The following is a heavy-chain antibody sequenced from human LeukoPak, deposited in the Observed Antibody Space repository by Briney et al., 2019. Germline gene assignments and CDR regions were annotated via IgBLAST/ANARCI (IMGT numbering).Heavy chain of an antibody. D-gene: IGHD2-15*01. CDR2: IYPGDSET. CDR1: GYRFSSYW. V-gene: IGHV5-51*01. CDR3: VRALGYCSSGSCYYYDY. Sequence: GESLKISCKGSGYRFSSYWISWVRQMPGKGLEWMGIIYPGDSETRYSPSFQGQVTISADKSISTAYLQWSSLKASDTAMYYCVRALGYCSSGSCYYYDYWGQGTLVTVSS. J-gene: IGHJ4*02.